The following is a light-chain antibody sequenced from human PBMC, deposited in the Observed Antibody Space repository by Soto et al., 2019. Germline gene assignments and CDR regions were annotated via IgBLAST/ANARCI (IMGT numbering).Light chain of an antibody. CDR3: TVWDDSLRGRL. V-gene: IGLV1-47*01. Sequence: QSVVTQPPSASGTPGQRVTLTCSGSSSNIEVNYVYWYQQVPGTAPRLLIYRNHQRPSGVPDRFSGSKSGASASLTISALRSADEGDYYCTVWDDSLRGRLFGGGTKVTVL. CDR2: RNH. J-gene: IGLJ2*01. CDR1: SSNIEVNY.